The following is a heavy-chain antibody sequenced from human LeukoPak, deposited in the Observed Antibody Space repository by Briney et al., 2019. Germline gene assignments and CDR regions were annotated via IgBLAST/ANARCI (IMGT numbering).Heavy chain of an antibody. J-gene: IGHJ1*01. V-gene: IGHV1-18*01. CDR2: ISPYDGNT. Sequence: ASMNVSFKSSVYSFATYGISWVRQAPGQGLEWMGWISPYDGNTKYSQKFQGRVTLTTETSTATAYMKLRNLRSDDTAVYYCAREGDWGQGTLVTVSS. CDR1: VYSFATYG. CDR3: AREGD.